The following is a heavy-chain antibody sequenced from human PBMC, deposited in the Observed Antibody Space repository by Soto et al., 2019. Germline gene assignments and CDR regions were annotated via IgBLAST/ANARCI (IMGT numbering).Heavy chain of an antibody. J-gene: IGHJ4*02. CDR1: GFTFSHYA. Sequence: QVQLVESGGGVVQPWRSLRLSCAASGFTFSHYAMHWVRQAPGKGLEWVALMSYDGSNEYYADSGKGRFTISRDNSKNTLYLQMNSLRAGDTAVYYCAKGGSHNVDYWGQGTLVTVSS. CDR3: AKGGSHNVDY. V-gene: IGHV3-30*18. CDR2: MSYDGSNE. D-gene: IGHD1-26*01.